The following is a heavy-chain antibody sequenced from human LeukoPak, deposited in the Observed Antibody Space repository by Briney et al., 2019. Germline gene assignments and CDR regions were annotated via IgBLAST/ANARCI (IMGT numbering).Heavy chain of an antibody. Sequence: TGGSLRLSCAASGFTFSGSAMHWVRQASGEGLEWVGRIRSKANHYATAYAASVKGRFTVSRDDSKNTAYLQMNSLKTEDTAVYYCTTFIVVVPAALWLTDYWGQGTLVTVSS. D-gene: IGHD2-2*01. V-gene: IGHV3-73*01. J-gene: IGHJ4*02. CDR3: TTFIVVVPAALWLTDY. CDR2: IRSKANHYAT. CDR1: GFTFSGSA.